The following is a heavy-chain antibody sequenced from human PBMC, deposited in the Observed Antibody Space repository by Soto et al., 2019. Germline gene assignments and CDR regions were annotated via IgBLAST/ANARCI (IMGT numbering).Heavy chain of an antibody. CDR2: IYYSGST. CDR1: GGSISSGGYY. V-gene: IGHV4-31*03. CDR3: ARAPALGWFDP. Sequence: QVQLQESGPGLVKPSQTLSLTCTVSGGSISSGGYYWSWIRQHPGKGLEWIGYIYYSGSTYYNPSLKSRVTLSVDTSKHPSSLKLSSVTAADTAVYYCARAPALGWFDPWGQGTLVTVSS. J-gene: IGHJ5*02.